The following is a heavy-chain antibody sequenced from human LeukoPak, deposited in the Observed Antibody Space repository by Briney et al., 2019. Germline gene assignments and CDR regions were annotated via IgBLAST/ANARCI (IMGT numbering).Heavy chain of an antibody. V-gene: IGHV3-23*01. J-gene: IGHJ4*02. Sequence: PGGSLRLSCAASGFTFSSYAMSWVRQAPGKGLEWVSAISGSGGSTYYADSVKGRFTISRDNSKNTLYLQMNSLRAEDTAVYYCAKPESIYDSSGYTFDYWGQGTLVTVSS. CDR2: ISGSGGST. D-gene: IGHD3-22*01. CDR1: GFTFSSYA. CDR3: AKPESIYDSSGYTFDY.